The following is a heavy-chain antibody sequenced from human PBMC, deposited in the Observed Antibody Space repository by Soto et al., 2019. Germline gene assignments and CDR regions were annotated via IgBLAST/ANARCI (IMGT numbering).Heavy chain of an antibody. Sequence: GRSLPLSCAASGYTFSRYWIHWVRQAPGKGLVWVSRVNNDGSGTAYADSVEGRFTISRDNAKNTVYLQLNSLRAEDTAVYYCGRGGSEHAMDVWGQGTTVTVSS. CDR3: GRGGSEHAMDV. J-gene: IGHJ6*02. CDR1: GYTFSRYW. V-gene: IGHV3-74*01. CDR2: VNNDGSGT.